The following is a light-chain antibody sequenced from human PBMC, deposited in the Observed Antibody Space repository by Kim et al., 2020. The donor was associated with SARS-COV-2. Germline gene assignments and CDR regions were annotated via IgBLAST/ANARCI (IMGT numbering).Light chain of an antibody. CDR3: SSYTTSTTWV. J-gene: IGLJ3*02. Sequence: GQSLTISCTGTSSDIGTYNSVSWFQQFPGRVPKLIIYDVRSRPSGVSSRFSGSKSGDTASLTISGLQAEDEADYYCSSYTTSTTWVFGGGTKLTVL. CDR1: SSDIGTYNS. V-gene: IGLV2-14*03. CDR2: DVR.